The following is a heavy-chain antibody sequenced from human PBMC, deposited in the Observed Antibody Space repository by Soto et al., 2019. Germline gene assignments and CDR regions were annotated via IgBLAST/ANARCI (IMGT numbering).Heavy chain of an antibody. CDR1: GFTFSDYY. CDR3: ARESEDLTSNFDY. V-gene: IGHV3-11*04. Sequence: PGGSLRLSCAASGFTFSDYYMTWIRQAPGKGLEWLSYISSGGVTIYYADSVKGRFTVARDNAKNSMYLQMNNLRVEDTAVYYCARESEDLTSNFDYWGQGTLVTVSS. CDR2: ISSGGVTI. J-gene: IGHJ4*02.